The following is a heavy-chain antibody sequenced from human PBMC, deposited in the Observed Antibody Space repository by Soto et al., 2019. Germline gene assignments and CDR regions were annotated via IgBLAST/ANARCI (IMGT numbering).Heavy chain of an antibody. CDR1: GYSFSSYG. D-gene: IGHD5-12*01. CDR3: ARKDGYFAVYAMDV. Sequence: QLQLVQSGAEVKKPGASVTVSCKASGYSFSSYGISWVRQAPGQGLEWMGWLNANNGNTNYAEQFQGRVTMTRDTSTSTAFMELRSLRSDDTAVYYCARKDGYFAVYAMDVWGQGTTVTVSS. J-gene: IGHJ6*02. CDR2: LNANNGNT. V-gene: IGHV1-18*01.